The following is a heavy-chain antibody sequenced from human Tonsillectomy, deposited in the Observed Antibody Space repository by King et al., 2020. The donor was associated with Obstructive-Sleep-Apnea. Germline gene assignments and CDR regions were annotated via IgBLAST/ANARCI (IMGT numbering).Heavy chain of an antibody. CDR2: IRYDGSNE. J-gene: IGHJ4*02. D-gene: IGHD6-6*01. V-gene: IGHV3-30*02. CDR3: AKDNSNWSFDY. CDR1: GFTFSSSG. Sequence: VQLVESGGGVVQPGGSLRLSCAASGFTFSSSGMHWVRQAPGKGLEWVTFIRYDGSNEYYADSVKGQFSVSRDNSKNALFLQMNNLSAEDTAVYYCAKDNSNWSFDYWGQGILVTVSS.